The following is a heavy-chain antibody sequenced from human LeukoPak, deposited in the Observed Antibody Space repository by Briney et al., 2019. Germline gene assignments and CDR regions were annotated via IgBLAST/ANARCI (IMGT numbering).Heavy chain of an antibody. CDR2: ISSSGNTI. J-gene: IGHJ1*01. Sequence: GGSLRLSCAASGFTFSDYYMSWIRQAPGKGLEWVSYISSSGNTIYYADSVKGRFTISRDNAKNSLYLQMNSLRAEDTAVYYCARAYKDRSLAGKKEFFQHWGQGTLVTVSS. CDR3: ARAYKDRSLAGKKEFFQH. D-gene: IGHD6-19*01. CDR1: GFTFSDYY. V-gene: IGHV3-11*01.